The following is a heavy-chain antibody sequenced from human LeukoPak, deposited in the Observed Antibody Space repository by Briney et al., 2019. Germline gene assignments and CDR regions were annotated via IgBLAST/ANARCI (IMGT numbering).Heavy chain of an antibody. Sequence: SETLSLTCAVSGGSLSGYYWSWIRQPPGKGLEWIGEINHSGSTNYNPSLKSRVTISVDTSKNQFSLKLSSVTAADTAVYYCARTVAGPPYYYYYYMDVWGKGTTVTISS. V-gene: IGHV4-34*01. D-gene: IGHD6-19*01. CDR3: ARTVAGPPYYYYYYMDV. CDR2: INHSGST. J-gene: IGHJ6*03. CDR1: GGSLSGYY.